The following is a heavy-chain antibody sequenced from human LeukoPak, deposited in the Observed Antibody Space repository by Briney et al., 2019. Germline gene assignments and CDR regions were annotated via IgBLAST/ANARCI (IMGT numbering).Heavy chain of an antibody. CDR3: ATGGIYLSAFDI. Sequence: GGSLRLSCAASGFTFNTFWMSWVREAPGKGLEGVSYISSSGSTIYYADSVKGRFTISRDNAKNSLYLQMNSLVAEDTAVYYCATGGIYLSAFDIWGQGTMVTVSS. D-gene: IGHD1-1*01. CDR2: ISSSGSTI. CDR1: GFTFNTFW. J-gene: IGHJ3*02. V-gene: IGHV3-48*04.